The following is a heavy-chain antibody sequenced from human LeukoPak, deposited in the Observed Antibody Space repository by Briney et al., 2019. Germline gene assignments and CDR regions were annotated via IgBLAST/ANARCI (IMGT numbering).Heavy chain of an antibody. CDR2: IYSGGSR. Sequence: GGSLRLSCAASGFTVSSNYMSWVRQAPGKGLEWVSVIYSGGSRYYADSVKGRFTISRDNSKNTLYLQMNSLRAEDTAVYYCARGGSGAKYYFDYWGQGTLVTVSS. J-gene: IGHJ4*02. D-gene: IGHD1-26*01. CDR3: ARGGSGAKYYFDY. V-gene: IGHV3-66*01. CDR1: GFTVSSNY.